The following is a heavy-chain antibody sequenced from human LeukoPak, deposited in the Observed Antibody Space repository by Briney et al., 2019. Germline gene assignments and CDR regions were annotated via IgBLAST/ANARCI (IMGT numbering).Heavy chain of an antibody. V-gene: IGHV4-61*01. D-gene: IGHD4-17*01. J-gene: IGHJ5*02. Sequence: PSETLSLTCTVSGGSVSSGSYYWSWIRQPPGKGLEWIGYIYYSGSTNYNPPLKSRVTISVDTSKNQFSLKLSSVTAADTAVYYCAHGTVRFDPWGQGTLVTVPS. CDR3: AHGTVRFDP. CDR2: IYYSGST. CDR1: GGSVSSGSYY.